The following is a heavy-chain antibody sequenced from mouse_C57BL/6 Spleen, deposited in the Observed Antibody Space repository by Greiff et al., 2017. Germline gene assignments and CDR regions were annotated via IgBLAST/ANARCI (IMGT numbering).Heavy chain of an antibody. CDR3: ARDARLQSGSFDV. V-gene: IGHV7-1*01. Sequence: EVMLVESGGGLVQSGRSLRLSCATSGFTFSDFYMEWVRQAPGKGLEWIAASRNKANDYTTEYSASVKGRFIVSRDTSQSILYLQMNALRAEDTAIYYCARDARLQSGSFDVWGTGTTVTVSS. D-gene: IGHD2-13*01. CDR1: GFTFSDFY. J-gene: IGHJ1*03. CDR2: SRNKANDYTT.